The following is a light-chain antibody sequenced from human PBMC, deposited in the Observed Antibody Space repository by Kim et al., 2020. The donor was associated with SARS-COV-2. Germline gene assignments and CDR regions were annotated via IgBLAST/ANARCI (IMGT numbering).Light chain of an antibody. CDR3: QQSGAFLT. J-gene: IGKJ4*01. CDR1: QSIGTR. V-gene: IGKV6-21*02. Sequence: TPKGQDPVTGRASQSIGTRLHWYQQKPDQSPRLLIRYASQSITGAPPRFSGSGSGTEFTLTINSLEAEDAATYYCQQSGAFLTFGGGTKVEIK. CDR2: YAS.